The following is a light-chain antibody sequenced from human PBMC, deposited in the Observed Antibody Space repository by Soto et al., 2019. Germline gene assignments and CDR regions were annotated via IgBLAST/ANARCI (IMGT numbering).Light chain of an antibody. CDR3: QQRSNWPLT. V-gene: IGKV3-11*01. J-gene: IGKJ5*01. CDR1: QSVGSS. CDR2: DAF. Sequence: EIVLTQSPATLSLSPGEIATLSCRASQSVGSSLAWYQQRPGQAPRLLIYDAFIRATGIPARFSGSESGTDFTLTISSLEPEDFAVYYCQQRSNWPLTFGQGTRLEIK.